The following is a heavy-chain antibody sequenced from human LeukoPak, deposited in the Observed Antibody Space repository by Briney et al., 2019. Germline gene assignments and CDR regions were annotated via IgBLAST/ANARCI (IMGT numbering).Heavy chain of an antibody. CDR2: ISGGGTT. D-gene: IGHD3-10*01. V-gene: IGHV3-11*01. CDR3: ARATFGEWLLDY. CDR1: GFTFSDYY. Sequence: GGSLGLSCAASGFTFSDYYMTWIRQSPAKGLEWVSYISGGGTTYYADSVKGRFYISRDNANNSLYLQMDSLRGDDTAVYYCARATFGEWLLDYWGQGTLVTVSS. J-gene: IGHJ4*02.